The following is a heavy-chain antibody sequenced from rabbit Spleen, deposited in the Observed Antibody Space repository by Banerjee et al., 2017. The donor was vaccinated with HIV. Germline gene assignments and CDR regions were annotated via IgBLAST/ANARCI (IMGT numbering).Heavy chain of an antibody. J-gene: IGHJ6*01. V-gene: IGHV1S7*01. CDR1: GFDFRRYY. CDR2: IDVGEGST. Sequence: QQVKETGGGLVQPGGSLTLSCKASGFDFRRYYLSWVRQAPGKGLEWIGIIDVGEGSTDYASWVNGRFTISSDNAQNTVDLQMSGLTAADTATYFCARAGYAGYGYANFRDYYGMDLWGQGTLVTVS. CDR3: ARAGYAGYGYANFRDYYGMDL. D-gene: IGHD6-1*01.